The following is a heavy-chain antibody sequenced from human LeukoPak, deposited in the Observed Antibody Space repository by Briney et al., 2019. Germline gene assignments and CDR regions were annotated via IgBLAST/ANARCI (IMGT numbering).Heavy chain of an antibody. D-gene: IGHD1-26*01. V-gene: IGHV3-21*01. CDR3: ARVVGGTSGAFDI. CDR1: GFTFSSYS. Sequence: GGSLRPSCAASGFTFSSYSMNWVRQAPGKGLEWVSSISSSSTYIYYADSLKGRFTISRDNAKNSLYLQMNSLRVEDTAVYYCARVVGGTSGAFDIWGQGTMVTVSS. CDR2: ISSSSTYI. J-gene: IGHJ3*02.